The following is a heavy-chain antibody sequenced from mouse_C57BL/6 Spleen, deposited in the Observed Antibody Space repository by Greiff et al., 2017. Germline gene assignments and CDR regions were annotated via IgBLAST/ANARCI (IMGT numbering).Heavy chain of an antibody. CDR2: IYTSDSET. CDR1: GYTFTSYW. V-gene: IGHV1-61*01. J-gene: IGHJ3*01. D-gene: IGHD2-3*01. Sequence: QVQLQQPGAELVRPGSSVKLSCKASGYTFTSYWMDWVKQRPGQGLEWLGNIYTSDSETHYNQKFKDKATLTVDKSSSTAYMQLSSLTSEDSAVYYCASPHDGYYRFAYWGQGTLVTVSA. CDR3: ASPHDGYYRFAY.